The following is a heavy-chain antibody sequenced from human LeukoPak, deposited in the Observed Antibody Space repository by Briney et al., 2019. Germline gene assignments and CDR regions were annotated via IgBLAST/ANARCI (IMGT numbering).Heavy chain of an antibody. Sequence: PGGSLRLSCAASGFMFSSYGMHWVRQAPGKGLEWVAFIRYDGSNKYYADSVKGRFTISRDNSKNTLYLQINSLRAEDTAVYYCAKTGIAPSGLFSWGQGTLVTVSS. D-gene: IGHD6-13*01. CDR2: IRYDGSNK. CDR3: AKTGIAPSGLFS. J-gene: IGHJ5*02. CDR1: GFMFSSYG. V-gene: IGHV3-30*02.